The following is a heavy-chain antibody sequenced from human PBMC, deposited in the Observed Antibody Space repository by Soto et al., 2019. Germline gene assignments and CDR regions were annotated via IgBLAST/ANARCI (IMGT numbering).Heavy chain of an antibody. V-gene: IGHV1-46*03. D-gene: IGHD5-12*01. J-gene: IGHJ4*02. CDR3: ARKGGYESRPFDY. CDR2: INPSGGST. CDR1: GYTFTSYY. Sequence: GVSVKVCCEASGYTFTSYYMHCVRHNPGQGLEWMGIINPSGGSTSYAQKFQGRVTMTRDTSTSTVYMELSSLRSEDTAVYYCARKGGYESRPFDYWGQGTLVTVSS.